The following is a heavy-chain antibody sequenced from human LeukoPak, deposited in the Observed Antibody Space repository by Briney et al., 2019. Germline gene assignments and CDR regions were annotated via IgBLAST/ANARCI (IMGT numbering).Heavy chain of an antibody. CDR3: ARVNYDPDAFDI. J-gene: IGHJ3*02. V-gene: IGHV4-30-2*01. Sequence: PSETLSLTCAVSGGSISSGGYSWSWIRQPPGKGLEWIGYIYHSGSTYYNPSLKSRVTTSVDRSKNQFSLKLSSVTAADTAVYYCARVNYDPDAFDICGQGTMVTVSS. D-gene: IGHD1-7*01. CDR2: IYHSGST. CDR1: GGSISSGGYS.